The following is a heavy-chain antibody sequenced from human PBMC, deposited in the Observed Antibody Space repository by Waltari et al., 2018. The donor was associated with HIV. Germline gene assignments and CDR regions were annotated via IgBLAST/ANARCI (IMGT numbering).Heavy chain of an antibody. CDR1: GYTFTGYY. V-gene: IGHV1-2*06. CDR2: INPNSGGT. J-gene: IGHJ4*02. D-gene: IGHD1-26*01. CDR3: ARSRVGATTGEVIDY. Sequence: QVQLVQSGAEVKKPGASVKVSCKASGYTFTGYYMHWVRQAPGQGLEWMGRINPNSGGTNYAQKFQGRVTMTRDTSISTAYMELSRLRSGDTAVYYCARSRVGATTGEVIDYWGQGTLVTVSS.